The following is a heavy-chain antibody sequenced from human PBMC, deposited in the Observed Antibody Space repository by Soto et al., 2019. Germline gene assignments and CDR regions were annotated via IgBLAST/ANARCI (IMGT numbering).Heavy chain of an antibody. Sequence: QVQLVQSGAEVKKPGSSVTVSCKPSGGTFSKDAINWVRQAPGQGLEWMGLLIPVFGSPIYAQKFQGRIRITADESTSTAFMDLSSLRSEDTAVYYCTRVLGYTFEPGKTRYYAMDVWGQGTTASVSS. J-gene: IGHJ6*02. CDR3: TRVLGYTFEPGKTRYYAMDV. CDR1: GGTFSKDA. D-gene: IGHD5-18*01. V-gene: IGHV1-69*01. CDR2: LIPVFGSP.